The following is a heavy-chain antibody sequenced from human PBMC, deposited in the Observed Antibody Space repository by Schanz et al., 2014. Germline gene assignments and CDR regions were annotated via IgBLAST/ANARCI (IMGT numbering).Heavy chain of an antibody. J-gene: IGHJ4*02. D-gene: IGHD5-12*01. Sequence: QVELVESGGGVVQPGRSLRLSCAASGFIFSYYTIHWVRQAPGRGLEWLSFIPSDGSNQYYADSVKGRFTISRDNAKNSLYLQMSSLRAEDTAVYYCVRIYSGYSGGYLDYWGQGTLVTVSS. V-gene: IGHV3-30*04. CDR2: IPSDGSNQ. CDR3: VRIYSGYSGGYLDY. CDR1: GFIFSYYT.